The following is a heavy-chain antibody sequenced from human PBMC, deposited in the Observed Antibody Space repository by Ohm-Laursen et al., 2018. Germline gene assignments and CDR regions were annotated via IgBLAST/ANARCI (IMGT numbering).Heavy chain of an antibody. Sequence: TLSLTCTVSGGSISSYYWSWIRQSPGKGLEWIGYIYYSGSTNYNPSLKSRVTISVDTSKNQFSLKLSSVTAADTAVYYCARMLAAAGVNWFDPWGQGTLVTVSS. V-gene: IGHV4-59*01. D-gene: IGHD6-13*01. CDR2: IYYSGST. CDR1: GGSISSYY. CDR3: ARMLAAAGVNWFDP. J-gene: IGHJ5*02.